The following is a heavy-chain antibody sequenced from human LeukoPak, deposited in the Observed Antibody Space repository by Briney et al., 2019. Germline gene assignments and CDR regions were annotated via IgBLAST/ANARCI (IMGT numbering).Heavy chain of an antibody. CDR1: GGSISSYY. V-gene: IGHV4-59*12. J-gene: IGHJ3*02. D-gene: IGHD3-22*01. Sequence: SETLSLTCTVSGGSISSYYWSWIRQPPGKGLEWIGYIYYSGSTNYNPSLKSRVTISVDTSKNQFPLKLSSVTAADTAVYYCARVPYYYDSSGYYSGAFDIWGQGTMVTVSS. CDR3: ARVPYYYDSSGYYSGAFDI. CDR2: IYYSGST.